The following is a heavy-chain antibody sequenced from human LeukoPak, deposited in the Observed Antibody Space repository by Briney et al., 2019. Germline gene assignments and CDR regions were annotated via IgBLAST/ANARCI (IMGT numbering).Heavy chain of an antibody. J-gene: IGHJ5*01. Sequence: SETLSLTCTVSGGFISGYYLTCIRQTPGKGLEWIGYNYYTGNTNYNPSLRSRVTISLDRSKTQCSLRLTSVTAADTAVYYCARQSAVAGTQWFDSWGQGTLVTVSS. D-gene: IGHD6-19*01. CDR1: GGFISGYY. CDR2: NYYTGNT. V-gene: IGHV4-59*12. CDR3: ARQSAVAGTQWFDS.